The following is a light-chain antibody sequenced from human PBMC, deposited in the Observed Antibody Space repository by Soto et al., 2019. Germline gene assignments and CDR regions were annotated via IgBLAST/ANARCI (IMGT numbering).Light chain of an antibody. Sequence: DIVMTQSPDSLAVSLGERATIKCKSSQSVLYSSNNKNYLAWYQQRPGQPPKLLIYWASTRESGVPDRFSGSGSGXDFTLTITSLQAEDVAVYYCQQYESTPPTFGQGTKLEIK. CDR3: QQYESTPPT. V-gene: IGKV4-1*01. CDR2: WAS. CDR1: QSVLYSSNNKNY. J-gene: IGKJ2*01.